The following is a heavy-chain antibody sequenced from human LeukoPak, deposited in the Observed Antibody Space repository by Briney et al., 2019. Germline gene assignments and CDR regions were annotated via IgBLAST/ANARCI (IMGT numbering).Heavy chain of an antibody. CDR3: ARGVRLGP. V-gene: IGHV4-59*01. D-gene: IGHD3-22*01. Sequence: DTLYLTCTVSGGSISSYYWSWIRHPPGKGLEWIGYIYYSGSTNYNPSLKSRVTISVDTSKNQFSLKLSSVTAADTAVYYCARGVRLGPWGQGTLVTVSS. CDR1: GGSISSYY. J-gene: IGHJ5*02. CDR2: IYYSGST.